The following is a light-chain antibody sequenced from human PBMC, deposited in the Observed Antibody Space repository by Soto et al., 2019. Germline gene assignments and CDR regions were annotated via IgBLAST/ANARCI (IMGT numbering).Light chain of an antibody. CDR3: QKYTNVPA. V-gene: IGKV1-27*01. Sequence: DIQMTQSPSSLSASVGDRVTITCRANQGISNYLAWYQQIPGKVPKLLISAASTLQSGVPSRFSGSGSGTDFTLTISSLLPEDVATYYCQKYTNVPAFGGGTKVEIK. CDR1: QGISNY. J-gene: IGKJ4*01. CDR2: AAS.